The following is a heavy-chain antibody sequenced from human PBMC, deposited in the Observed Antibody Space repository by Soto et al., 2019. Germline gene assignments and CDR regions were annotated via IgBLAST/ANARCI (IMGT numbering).Heavy chain of an antibody. Sequence: ASVKVSCKASGYTFTSYYMHWVRQAPGQGLEWMGIINPSGGSTSYAQKFQGRVTMTRDTSTSTVYMELSSLRSEDTAVYYCARDGAAHYYYYGMDVWGQGTTVTVYS. CDR2: INPSGGST. CDR1: GYTFTSYY. CDR3: ARDGAAHYYYYGMDV. D-gene: IGHD6-6*01. V-gene: IGHV1-46*01. J-gene: IGHJ6*02.